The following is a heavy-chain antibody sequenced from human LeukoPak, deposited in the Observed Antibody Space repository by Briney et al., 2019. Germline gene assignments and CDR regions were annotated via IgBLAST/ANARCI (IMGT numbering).Heavy chain of an antibody. CDR3: ATSLNGELDY. J-gene: IGHJ4*02. CDR2: IYYSGST. Sequence: SETLSLTCTVSGGSISSSSYYWGWIRQPPGKGLEWIGSIYYSGSTYYNPSLKSRVTISIDTSKNQFSLKLSSVTAADTAVYYCATSLNGELDYWGQGTLVTVSS. CDR1: GGSISSSSYY. V-gene: IGHV4-39*07.